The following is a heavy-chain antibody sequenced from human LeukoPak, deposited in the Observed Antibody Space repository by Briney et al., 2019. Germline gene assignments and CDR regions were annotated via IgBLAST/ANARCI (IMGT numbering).Heavy chain of an antibody. Sequence: GGSLRLSCVASGFPFSSYSMYWVRQAPGKGLQWVSYISDSSSTMNYEDSVKGRFTISRDNAKNSLFLQMNSLGADDTAVYYCAGEHFTYYYYMDAWGKGTTVTVSS. CDR2: ISDSSSTM. CDR3: AGEHFTYYYYMDA. CDR1: GFPFSSYS. J-gene: IGHJ6*03. D-gene: IGHD3-3*02. V-gene: IGHV3-48*04.